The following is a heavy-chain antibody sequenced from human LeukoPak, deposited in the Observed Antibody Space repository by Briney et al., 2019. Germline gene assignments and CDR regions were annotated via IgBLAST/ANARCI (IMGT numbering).Heavy chain of an antibody. CDR1: GGSISSSSYY. CDR3: ARMLGNNYDILTGYYTLYYFDY. CDR2: IYYSGST. J-gene: IGHJ4*02. V-gene: IGHV4-61*05. Sequence: SETLSLTCTVSGGSISSSSYYWGWIRQPPGKGLEWIGYIYYSGSTNYNPSLKSRVTISVDTSKNQFSLKLSSVTAADTAVYYCARMLGNNYDILTGYYTLYYFDYWGQGTLVTVSS. D-gene: IGHD3-9*01.